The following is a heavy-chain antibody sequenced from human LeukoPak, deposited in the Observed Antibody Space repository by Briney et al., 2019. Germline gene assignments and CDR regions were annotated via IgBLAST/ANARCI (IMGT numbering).Heavy chain of an antibody. CDR1: GFTFSRYA. CDR3: ARGRIVVVPAAIYY. CDR2: ICGSGGST. J-gene: IGHJ4*02. Sequence: GGSLRLSCAASGFTFSRYAMSWVRQAPGKGPGWGSAICGSGGSTYYADSVKGRFTISRDKSKNTLYLQMNSLRAEDTAVYYCARGRIVVVPAAIYYWGQGTLVTVSS. V-gene: IGHV3-23*01. D-gene: IGHD2-2*01.